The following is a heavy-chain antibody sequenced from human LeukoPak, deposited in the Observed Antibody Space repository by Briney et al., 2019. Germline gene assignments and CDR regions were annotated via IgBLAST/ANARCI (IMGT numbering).Heavy chain of an antibody. V-gene: IGHV1-46*01. CDR2: INPSGGST. Sequence: ASVNVSCKASGYTFTSYYMHWVRQAPGQGLEWMGIINPSGGSTSCAQKFQGRVTMTRDTSTSTVYMELSSLRSEDTAVYYCAREEMEYYDFWSGYYRGGGVDYWGQGTLVTVSS. CDR3: AREEMEYYDFWSGYYRGGGVDY. D-gene: IGHD3-3*01. CDR1: GYTFTSYY. J-gene: IGHJ4*02.